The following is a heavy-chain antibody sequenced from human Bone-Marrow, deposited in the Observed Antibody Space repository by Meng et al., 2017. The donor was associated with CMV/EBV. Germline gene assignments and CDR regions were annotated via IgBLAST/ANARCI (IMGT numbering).Heavy chain of an antibody. CDR3: ARVQALIVQASGY. D-gene: IGHD2/OR15-2a*01. CDR1: GYTFTSYY. V-gene: IGHV1-2*02. J-gene: IGHJ4*02. CDR2: INPSSGGT. Sequence: ASVKVSCKSSGYTFTSYYMHWVRQAPGQGLEWMGCINPSSGGTNYAQKFQGRVTMTRDTSISTAYMELSRLKSDDTAMYYCARVQALIVQASGYWGQGTLVTVSS.